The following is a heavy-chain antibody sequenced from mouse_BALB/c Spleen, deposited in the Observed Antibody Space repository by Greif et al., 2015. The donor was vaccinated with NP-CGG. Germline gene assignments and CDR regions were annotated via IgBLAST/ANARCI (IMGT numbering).Heavy chain of an antibody. CDR2: ISNGGGST. V-gene: IGHV5-12-2*01. D-gene: IGHD2-1*01. Sequence: VQLKESGGGLVQPGGSLKLSCAASGFTFSSYTMSWVRQTPEKRLEWVAYISNGGGSTYYPDTVKGRFTISRDNAKNTLYLQMSSLRSDDTAMYYCARERGGNYLYYYAMDYWGQGTSVTVSS. CDR1: GFTFSSYT. CDR3: ARERGGNYLYYYAMDY. J-gene: IGHJ4*01.